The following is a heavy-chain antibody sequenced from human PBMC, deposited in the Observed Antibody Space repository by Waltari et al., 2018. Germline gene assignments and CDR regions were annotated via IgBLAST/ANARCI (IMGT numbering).Heavy chain of an antibody. CDR2: VXPEDGET. D-gene: IGHD5-12*01. V-gene: IGHV1-69-2*01. CDR3: ATGIVATITSPDYYYMDV. J-gene: IGHJ6*03. CDR1: GYTFTDYY. Sequence: EVQLXQSGAEVKKPGATVNISCKVSGYTFTDYYMHWVQQAPGKGLEWMGLVXPEDGETIYAEKFQGRVTXXADTSTDTAYMELSSLRXEDTAVYYCATGIVATITSPDYYYMDVWGKGTXXXVSS.